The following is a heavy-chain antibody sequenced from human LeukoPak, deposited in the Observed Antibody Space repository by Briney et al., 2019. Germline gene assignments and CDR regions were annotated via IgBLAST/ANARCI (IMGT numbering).Heavy chain of an antibody. Sequence: GGSLRLSCTTSGFIFSNYGMHWVRQAPGKGLEWVAFIRHDGSNKYYADSVKGRCTISRDNAKNSLFLQMNSLRAQDTAVYYCARVLGGSGSYSYFDYWGQGTLVTVSS. CDR2: IRHDGSNK. CDR1: GFIFSNYG. J-gene: IGHJ4*02. CDR3: ARVLGGSGSYSYFDY. D-gene: IGHD3-10*01. V-gene: IGHV3-30*02.